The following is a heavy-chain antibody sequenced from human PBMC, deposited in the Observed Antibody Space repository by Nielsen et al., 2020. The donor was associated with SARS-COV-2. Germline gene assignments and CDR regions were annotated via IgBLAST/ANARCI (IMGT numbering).Heavy chain of an antibody. V-gene: IGHV3-11*01. Sequence: GGSLRLSCAASRFSFSDYFMSWVRQTPGKGLDWVSYISQSGHIRYYADSVRGRFTMSRDNSRNSLYLQMKNLRVEDTAVYYCAKERHSSSWLDYWGQGTLVTVSS. D-gene: IGHD6-13*01. J-gene: IGHJ4*02. CDR3: AKERHSSSWLDY. CDR1: RFSFSDYF. CDR2: ISQSGHIR.